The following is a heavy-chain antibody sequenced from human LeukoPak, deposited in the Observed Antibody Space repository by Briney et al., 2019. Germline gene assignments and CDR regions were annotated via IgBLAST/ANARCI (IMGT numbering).Heavy chain of an antibody. D-gene: IGHD4-17*01. V-gene: IGHV4-34*01. CDR3: ARRTVTTPQFDY. Sequence: SETLSLTCAVYGGSFSGYYWSWIHQPPGKGLEWIGEINHSGSTNYNPSLKSRITISVDTSKNQFSLKLSSVTAADTAVYYCARRTVTTPQFDYWGQGTLVTVSS. CDR2: INHSGST. J-gene: IGHJ4*02. CDR1: GGSFSGYY.